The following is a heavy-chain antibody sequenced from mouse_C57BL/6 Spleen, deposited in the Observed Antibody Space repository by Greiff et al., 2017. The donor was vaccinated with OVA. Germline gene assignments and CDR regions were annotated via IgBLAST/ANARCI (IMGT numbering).Heavy chain of an antibody. CDR2: IVPSDSYT. D-gene: IGHD3-2*02. CDR1: GYTFTSYW. V-gene: IGHV1-69*01. Sequence: QVQLQQPGAELVMPGASVKLSCKASGYTFTSYWMHWVKQRPGQGLEWIGEIVPSDSYTNYNQKFKGQSTLTVDQSSSTAYMQLSSLTSEDSAVYYCARCDSSGYVWFAYWGQGTLVTVSA. CDR3: ARCDSSGYVWFAY. J-gene: IGHJ3*01.